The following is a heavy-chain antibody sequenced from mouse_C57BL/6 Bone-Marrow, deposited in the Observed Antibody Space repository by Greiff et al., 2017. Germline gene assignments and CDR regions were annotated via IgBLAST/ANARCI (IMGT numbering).Heavy chain of an antibody. D-gene: IGHD3-2*02. CDR1: GYTFTSYW. J-gene: IGHJ3*01. Sequence: QVQLQQPGAELVKPGASVKMSCKASGYTFTSYWITWVKQRPGQGLEWIGDIYPGSGSTNYNEKFKSKATLTVDTSSSTAYMQLSSLTSEDSAVYYCARVKFTAQGFAYWGQGTLVTVSA. CDR3: ARVKFTAQGFAY. V-gene: IGHV1-55*01. CDR2: IYPGSGST.